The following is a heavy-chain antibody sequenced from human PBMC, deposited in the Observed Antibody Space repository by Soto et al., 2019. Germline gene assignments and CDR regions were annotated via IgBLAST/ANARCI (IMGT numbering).Heavy chain of an antibody. CDR2: IYWDDDK. V-gene: IGHV2-5*02. D-gene: IGHD3-16*01. Sequence: QITLKESGPTLVKPTQTLTLTCTFSGFSLTTRGVGVGWIRQPPGKALECLALIYWDDDKRYSPSLQSRLSITKDTSKNQVVLTMTNVDTVDTATYYCAQIPNYYQYDWFDPWGQGTLVSVSS. CDR1: GFSLTTRGVG. J-gene: IGHJ5*02. CDR3: AQIPNYYQYDWFDP.